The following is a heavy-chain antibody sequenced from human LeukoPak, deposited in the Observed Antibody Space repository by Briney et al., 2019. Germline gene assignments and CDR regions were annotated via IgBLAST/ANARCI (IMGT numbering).Heavy chain of an antibody. Sequence: GGSLRLSCAASGFTFSSYAMSWVRQAPGKGLEWVSAISGSGGSTYYADSVKGRFTISRDNSKNTLYLQMNSLRAEDTAVYYCARFHYNPNWFDPWGQGTLVTVSS. CDR3: ARFHYNPNWFDP. D-gene: IGHD3-10*01. CDR1: GFTFSSYA. J-gene: IGHJ5*02. V-gene: IGHV3-23*01. CDR2: ISGSGGST.